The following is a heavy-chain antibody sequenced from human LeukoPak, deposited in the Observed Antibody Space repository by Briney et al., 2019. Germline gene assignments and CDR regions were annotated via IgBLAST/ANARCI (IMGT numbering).Heavy chain of an antibody. V-gene: IGHV1-2*02. J-gene: IGHJ4*02. CDR1: GYTFIAYY. D-gene: IGHD3-22*01. Sequence: GASVKVSCTASGYTFIAYYMHWVRQAPGQGLEWMGWVNPNSGATNYAQKFQGRVTMTRDTSLSTVYVELTWLTSHDTAVYYCARGVYYDSSGYYSDYWGQGTLVTVSS. CDR2: VNPNSGAT. CDR3: ARGVYYDSSGYYSDY.